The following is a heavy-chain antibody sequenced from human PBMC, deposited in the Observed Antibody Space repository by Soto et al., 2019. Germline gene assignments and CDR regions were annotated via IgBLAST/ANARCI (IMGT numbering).Heavy chain of an antibody. J-gene: IGHJ6*02. CDR1: GFRFEDYA. D-gene: IGHD3-10*01. CDR2: IGWNSGTI. V-gene: IGHV3-9*01. Sequence: VESGGGLVQPGRSLRLSCAASGFRFEDYAMNWVRQPPGKGLEWVSGIGWNSGTIGYAGSVKGRFTISRDNAKSSLFLQMNSLRPEDTALYYCTKASRGASSSYNYGMEVWGPGTTVTVSS. CDR3: TKASRGASSSYNYGMEV.